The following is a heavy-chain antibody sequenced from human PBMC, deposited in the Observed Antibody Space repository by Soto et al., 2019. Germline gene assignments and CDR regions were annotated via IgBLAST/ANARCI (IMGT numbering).Heavy chain of an antibody. CDR2: ISSSSSTI. J-gene: IGHJ4*02. D-gene: IGHD3-3*01. CDR3: ARDVGVYDFWSGYYRNFDY. V-gene: IGHV3-48*02. Sequence: GGSLRLSCAASGFTFSSYSMNWVRQAPGKGLEWVSYISSSSSTIYYADSVKGRFTISRDNAKNSLYLQMNGLRDQVTAVYYCARDVGVYDFWSGYYRNFDYWGQGTLVTVSS. CDR1: GFTFSSYS.